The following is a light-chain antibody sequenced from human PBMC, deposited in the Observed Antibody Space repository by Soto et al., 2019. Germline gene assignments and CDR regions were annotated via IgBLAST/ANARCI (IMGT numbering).Light chain of an antibody. CDR3: QQRSNWLT. CDR2: DAS. Sequence: EIVLTQSPATLSLSPGERATLPCRASQSVSRHLAWYQQKPGQAPRLLIYDASNRATGIPARFSGSGSGTDFTLTISSLEPEDSAVYYCQQRSNWLTFGGGTKVEIK. J-gene: IGKJ4*01. CDR1: QSVSRH. V-gene: IGKV3-11*01.